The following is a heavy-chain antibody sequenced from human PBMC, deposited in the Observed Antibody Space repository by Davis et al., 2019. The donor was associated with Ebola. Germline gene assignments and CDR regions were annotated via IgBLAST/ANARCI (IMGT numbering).Heavy chain of an antibody. D-gene: IGHD1-20*01. Sequence: PGGSLRLSCQDSGNSFNSHWIGWVRQMPGKGLEWMGIIYTGDSDTRYSPSFRGQVTISADKSTKTAFLQWSSLRASDTAMYFCASLRRTITGMDDGFDIWGQGTMVTVSP. CDR2: IYTGDSDT. J-gene: IGHJ3*02. CDR3: ASLRRTITGMDDGFDI. CDR1: GNSFNSHW. V-gene: IGHV5-51*01.